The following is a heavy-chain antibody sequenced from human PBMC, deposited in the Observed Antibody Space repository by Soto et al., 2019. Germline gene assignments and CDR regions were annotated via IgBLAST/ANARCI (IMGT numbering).Heavy chain of an antibody. CDR1: GFTFSSYW. J-gene: IGHJ4*01. CDR3: ASLSAPVDY. Sequence: GGSLRLSCAASGFTFSSYWMHWVRQVPGKGMEWVSKIDSNGIMTDYADSVKGRFTISRDNAKNSLYLQMNGLRAEDTAVYHCASLSAPVDYWGQGTLVTVSS. CDR2: IDSNGIMT. D-gene: IGHD2-2*01. V-gene: IGHV3-74*01.